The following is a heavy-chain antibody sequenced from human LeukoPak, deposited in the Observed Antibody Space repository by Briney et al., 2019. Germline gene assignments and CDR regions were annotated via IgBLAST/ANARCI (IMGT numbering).Heavy chain of an antibody. J-gene: IGHJ4*02. V-gene: IGHV3-15*04. CDR1: GFTFSSSA. Sequence: GGSLRLSCAASGFTFSSSAMSWVRQAPGKGLEWVARIVSETVGGRTDYAASVKGRFTISRDDSKSTLFLQMSGLKIEDTAVYYCATSITTPGAFDIWGQGVLVTVSS. CDR2: IVSETVGGRT. D-gene: IGHD1-1*01. CDR3: ATSITTPGAFDI.